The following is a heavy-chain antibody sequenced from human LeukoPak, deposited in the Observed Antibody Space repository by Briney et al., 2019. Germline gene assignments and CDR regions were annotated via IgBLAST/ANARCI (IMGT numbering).Heavy chain of an antibody. CDR1: GGSISSGGYS. CDR2: IYHSGST. Sequence: SQTLSLTCAVSGGSISSGGYSWSWIRQPPGKGLEWIGYIYHSGSTYYNPSLKSRVTISVDRSKNQFSLKLSSVTAADTAVYYCARGRRHWFDPWGQGALVTVSS. V-gene: IGHV4-30-2*01. CDR3: ARGRRHWFDP. J-gene: IGHJ5*02.